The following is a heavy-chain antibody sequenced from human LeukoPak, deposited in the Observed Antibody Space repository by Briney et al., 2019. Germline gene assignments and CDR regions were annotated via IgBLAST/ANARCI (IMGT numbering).Heavy chain of an antibody. CDR3: AREGSVVVPAAISY. CDR1: GFTFSSYW. J-gene: IGHJ4*02. Sequence: PGGPLRLSCAASGFTFSSYWMSWVRQAPGKGLEWVANIKQDGSEKYYVDSVKGRFTISRDNAKNSLYLQMNSLRAEDTAVYYCAREGSVVVPAAISYWGQGTLVTVSS. D-gene: IGHD2-2*01. V-gene: IGHV3-7*01. CDR2: IKQDGSEK.